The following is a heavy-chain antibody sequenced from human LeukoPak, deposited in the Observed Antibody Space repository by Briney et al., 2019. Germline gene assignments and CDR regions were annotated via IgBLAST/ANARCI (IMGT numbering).Heavy chain of an antibody. CDR3: ARVTSSSWSYTYYYYYYMDV. V-gene: IGHV1-8*03. D-gene: IGHD6-13*01. J-gene: IGHJ6*03. CDR1: GYTFTSYD. Sequence: ASVKVSCKASGYTFTSYDINWVRQATGQGLEWMGWMNPNSGNTGYAQKFQGRVTITRNTSISTAYMELSSLRSEDTGVYYCARVTSSSWSYTYYYYYYMDVWGKGTTVTVSS. CDR2: MNPNSGNT.